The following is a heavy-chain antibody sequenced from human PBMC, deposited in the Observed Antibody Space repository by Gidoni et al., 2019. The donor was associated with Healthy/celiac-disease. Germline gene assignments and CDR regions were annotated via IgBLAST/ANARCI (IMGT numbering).Heavy chain of an antibody. D-gene: IGHD2-2*02. Sequence: QVQLVQSGAEVKKPGSSVKVSCKASGGTFSSYAISWVRQAPGQGLEWMGGIIPILGTANYAQTFQGRVTITADKSTSTAYMELSSLRSEDTAVYYGARRGQGCSSTSCYTYGMDVWGQGTTVTVSS. CDR1: GGTFSSYA. CDR2: IIPILGTA. V-gene: IGHV1-69*06. J-gene: IGHJ6*02. CDR3: ARRGQGCSSTSCYTYGMDV.